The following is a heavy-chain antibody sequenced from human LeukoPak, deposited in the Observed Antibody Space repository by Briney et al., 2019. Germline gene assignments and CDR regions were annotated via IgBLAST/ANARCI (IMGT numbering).Heavy chain of an antibody. CDR2: IYYSGST. Sequence: SETLSLTCTVSGGSISSYYWSWIRQPPGKGLEWIGYIYYSGSTNYNPSLKSRVTISVDTSKNQFSLKLSSVTAADTAVYYCARAGGVAPDAFDIWGQGTMVTVSS. J-gene: IGHJ3*02. V-gene: IGHV4-59*01. D-gene: IGHD3-10*01. CDR1: GGSISSYY. CDR3: ARAGGVAPDAFDI.